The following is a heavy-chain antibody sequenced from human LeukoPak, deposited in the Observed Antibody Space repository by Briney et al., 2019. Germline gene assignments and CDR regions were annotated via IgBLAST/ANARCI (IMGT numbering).Heavy chain of an antibody. Sequence: SETLSLTCAVYGGSFSGYDWSWIRQPPGKGLEWIGEINHSGSTNYNPSLKSRVTISVDTSKNQFSLKLTSVTAADTAVYYCAHFKGGSFDFWGQGTMVTVSS. J-gene: IGHJ3*01. CDR1: GGSFSGYD. V-gene: IGHV4-34*01. D-gene: IGHD1-26*01. CDR3: AHFKGGSFDF. CDR2: INHSGST.